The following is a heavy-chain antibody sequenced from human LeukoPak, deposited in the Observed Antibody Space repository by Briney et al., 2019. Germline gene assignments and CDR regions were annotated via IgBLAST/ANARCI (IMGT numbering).Heavy chain of an antibody. CDR2: INHSGST. Sequence: PSETLSLTCAVYGGSFSGYYWSWIRQPPGKGLEWIGEINHSGSTNYNPSLKSRVTISVDTSKNQFSLKLSSVTAADTAVYYCAREGLWSSSGWARPYYYYYMDVWGKGTTVTISS. CDR1: GGSFSGYY. D-gene: IGHD6-19*01. CDR3: AREGLWSSSGWARPYYYYYMDV. V-gene: IGHV4-34*01. J-gene: IGHJ6*03.